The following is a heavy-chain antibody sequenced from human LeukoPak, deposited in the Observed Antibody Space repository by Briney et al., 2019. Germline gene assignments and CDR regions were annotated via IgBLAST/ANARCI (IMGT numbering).Heavy chain of an antibody. V-gene: IGHV3-74*01. J-gene: IGHJ6*03. CDR3: ARAGAPLSYYFMDV. Sequence: QPGGSLGLSCAASGFTFSIYWMHWVRQAPGKGLVWVSRINSDGSSTSYADSVKGRFTISRDNAKNTLYLQMSSLRAEDTAVYYCARAGAPLSYYFMDVWGKGTTVTVSS. CDR2: INSDGSST. CDR1: GFTFSIYW. D-gene: IGHD1-26*01.